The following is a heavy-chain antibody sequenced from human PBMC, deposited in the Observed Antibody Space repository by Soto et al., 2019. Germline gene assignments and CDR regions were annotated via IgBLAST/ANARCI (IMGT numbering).Heavy chain of an antibody. D-gene: IGHD2-15*01. V-gene: IGHV3-74*03. CDR3: AKDGGGVAATPVTYYYYGMDV. CDR2: INSGGSNI. Sequence: GGSLRLSCTASGVNLRNYWMHWVRQSPGKGLVWVSRINSGGSNIKYADSVKGRFTISRDNARNTLYLQMNSLRAEDTAVYYCAKDGGGVAATPVTYYYYGMDVWGQGTTVTVS. CDR1: GVNLRNYW. J-gene: IGHJ6*02.